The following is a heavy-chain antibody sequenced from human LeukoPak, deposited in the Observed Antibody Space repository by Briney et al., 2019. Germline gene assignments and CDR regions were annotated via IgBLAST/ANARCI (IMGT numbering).Heavy chain of an antibody. Sequence: PSETLSLTCTVSGGSISSSSYYWGWIRQPPGKGLEWIGSIHYSGSTNYNPSLKSRVTISVDTSKNQFSLKLSSVTAADTAVYYCARGLRSTDYYYYYMDVWGKGTTVTVSS. V-gene: IGHV4-39*07. CDR2: IHYSGST. CDR3: ARGLRSTDYYYYYMDV. J-gene: IGHJ6*03. CDR1: GGSISSSSYY. D-gene: IGHD4-17*01.